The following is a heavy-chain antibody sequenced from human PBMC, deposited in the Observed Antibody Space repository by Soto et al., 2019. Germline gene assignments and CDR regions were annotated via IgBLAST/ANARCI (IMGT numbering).Heavy chain of an antibody. J-gene: IGHJ4*02. CDR3: ASGGEGSIAVAG. Sequence: SETLSLTCTVSGGSISGSSYYWGWIRQPPGKGLEWIGAIYYTGRTYYKPSLKRRVTISVETSKNQFSLKLNSVSAADTAVYYCASGGEGSIAVAGWGQGTLVTVSS. CDR1: GGSISGSSYY. V-gene: IGHV4-39*01. CDR2: IYYTGRT. D-gene: IGHD6-19*01.